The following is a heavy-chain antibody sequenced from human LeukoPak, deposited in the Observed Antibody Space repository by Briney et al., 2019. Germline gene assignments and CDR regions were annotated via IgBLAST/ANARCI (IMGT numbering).Heavy chain of an antibody. CDR2: IRYDGSNK. J-gene: IGHJ4*02. CDR3: AKDNGLYCGADCYGG. D-gene: IGHD2-21*02. V-gene: IGHV3-30*02. Sequence: GGSLRLSCAVSGLTFSGSWITWIRQAPGKGLEWVAFIRYDGSNKYYADSVKGRFTISRDNSKNTLYLQMNSLRAEDTAVYYCAKDNGLYCGADCYGGWGQGTLVTVSS. CDR1: GLTFSGSW.